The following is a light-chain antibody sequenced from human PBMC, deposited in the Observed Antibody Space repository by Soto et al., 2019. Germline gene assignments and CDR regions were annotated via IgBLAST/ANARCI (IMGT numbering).Light chain of an antibody. CDR2: LGS. Sequence: DIVMTQSPLSLPVTPGEPASISCRSSQSLLHSNGYNYLDWYLQKPGQSPQLLIYLGSNRASGGPDRFCGSGSGTDFTLKIRRVEAEYVGVYYCMQALQTPPYTFGQGTKLEIK. V-gene: IGKV2-28*01. CDR3: MQALQTPPYT. CDR1: QSLLHSNGYNY. J-gene: IGKJ2*01.